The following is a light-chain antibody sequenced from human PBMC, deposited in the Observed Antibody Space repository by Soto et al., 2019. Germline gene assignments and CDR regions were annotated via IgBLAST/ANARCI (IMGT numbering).Light chain of an antibody. CDR3: QKYDSAPFT. V-gene: IGKV1-27*01. Sequence: DIQMTQSPSSLSASVGGRVTITCRASQGISNFLAWYQQKSGQVPKLLIHAASTLQSGVPARFSGSGSGTEFPLTISSLQPEDVATYYCQKYDSAPFTFGPGNKVDLK. CDR2: AAS. J-gene: IGKJ3*01. CDR1: QGISNF.